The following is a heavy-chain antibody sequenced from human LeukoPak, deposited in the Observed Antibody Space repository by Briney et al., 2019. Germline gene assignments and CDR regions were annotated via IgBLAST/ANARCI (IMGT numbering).Heavy chain of an antibody. Sequence: PGGSLRLSCAASGFTFSSYSMNWVRQAPGKGLEWVSYISSSSSTIYYADSVKGRFTISRDNAKNSLYLQMNSLRAEDTAVYYCARARVVAATRRWYFDYWGQGTLVTVSS. D-gene: IGHD2-15*01. J-gene: IGHJ4*02. CDR3: ARARVVAATRRWYFDY. CDR1: GFTFSSYS. CDR2: ISSSSSTI. V-gene: IGHV3-48*04.